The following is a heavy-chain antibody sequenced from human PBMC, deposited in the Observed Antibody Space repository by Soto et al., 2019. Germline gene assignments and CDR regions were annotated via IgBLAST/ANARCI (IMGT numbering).Heavy chain of an antibody. D-gene: IGHD1-26*01. CDR1: GYTFTGYY. CDR3: AREGGATPNWFDP. CDR2: INPNSGGT. Sequence: QVQLVQSGAEVKKPGASVKVSCKASGYTFTGYYMHWVRQAPGQGLEWMGWINPNSGGTNYAQKCQGWVTMTRDTSISTAYMELSRLRSDDTAVYYCAREGGATPNWFDPWGQGTLVTVSS. V-gene: IGHV1-2*04. J-gene: IGHJ5*02.